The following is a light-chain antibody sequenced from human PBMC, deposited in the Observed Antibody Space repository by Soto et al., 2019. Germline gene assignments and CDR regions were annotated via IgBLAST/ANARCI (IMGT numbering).Light chain of an antibody. CDR1: QGISSA. V-gene: IGKV1D-13*01. CDR2: DPS. CDR3: QHVSDYPRA. Sequence: AIQLTQSPSSLSASVGDRVTISCRASQGISSALAWYQRKPGKAPRLLIYDPSSLHSGVPSRFSGSGSGTDFTLTISSLQPEDFGSYYCQHVSDYPRAFGQGTKVDIK. J-gene: IGKJ2*01.